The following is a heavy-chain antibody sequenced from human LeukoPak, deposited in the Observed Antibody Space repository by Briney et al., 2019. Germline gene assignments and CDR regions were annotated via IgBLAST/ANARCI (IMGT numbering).Heavy chain of an antibody. CDR3: AREDDWNYEDY. CDR2: IKQDGSEK. D-gene: IGHD1-7*01. V-gene: IGHV3-7*01. J-gene: IGHJ4*02. CDR1: GFTFSNYW. Sequence: PGGSLRLSCAASGFTFSNYWMSWVRQAPGKGLEWVANIKQDGSEKYYVNSVKGRFTISRDNAKNSLYLQTNSLRAEDTAIYYCAREDDWNYEDYWGQGTLVTVSS.